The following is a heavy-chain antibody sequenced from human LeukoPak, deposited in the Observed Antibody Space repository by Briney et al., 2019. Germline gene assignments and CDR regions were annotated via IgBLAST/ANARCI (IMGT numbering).Heavy chain of an antibody. Sequence: PGGSLRLSCAAYGFTFSSYSMNWVRQAPGKGLEWVSGISWNSGSIGYADSVKGRFTISRDNAKNSLYLQMNSLRAEDTALYYCAKDITLYGSGSALFDYWGQGTLVTVSS. CDR1: GFTFSSYS. D-gene: IGHD3-10*01. V-gene: IGHV3-9*01. CDR2: ISWNSGSI. J-gene: IGHJ4*02. CDR3: AKDITLYGSGSALFDY.